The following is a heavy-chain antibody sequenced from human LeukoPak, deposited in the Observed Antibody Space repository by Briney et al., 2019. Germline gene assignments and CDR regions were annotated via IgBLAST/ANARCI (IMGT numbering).Heavy chain of an antibody. D-gene: IGHD5-18*01. CDR2: IYYSGST. J-gene: IGHJ6*03. Sequence: SETLSLTCTVSGGSISSYYWSWIRQPPGKGLEWIGYIYYSGSTNYNPSLRSRVTISVDTSKNQFSLKLSSVTAADTAVYYCARTTEGGYTYDYFYYLYMDVWGKGTTVTISS. CDR1: GGSISSYY. CDR3: ARTTEGGYTYDYFYYLYMDV. V-gene: IGHV4-59*01.